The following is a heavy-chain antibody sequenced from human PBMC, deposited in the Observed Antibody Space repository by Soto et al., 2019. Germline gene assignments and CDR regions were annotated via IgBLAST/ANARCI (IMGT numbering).Heavy chain of an antibody. CDR3: ATGVLPPVY. CDR2: IKSRIDGETT. V-gene: IGHV3-15*01. Sequence: GGSLRLSYAASGFTFNNAWMNWVRQAPGKGLEWVGRIKSRIDGETTDYAAPVQGRFTISRDDSKNTLYLQMNNLKTEDTAVYYCATGVLPPVYWGQGT. D-gene: IGHD2-2*01. CDR1: GFTFNNAW. J-gene: IGHJ4*02.